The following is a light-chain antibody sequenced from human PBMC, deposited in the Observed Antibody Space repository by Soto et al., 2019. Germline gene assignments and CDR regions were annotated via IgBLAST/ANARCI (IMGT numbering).Light chain of an antibody. CDR2: EVT. J-gene: IGLJ2*01. V-gene: IGLV2-8*01. Sequence: QSALTQPPSASGSPGQSVTISCTGTSSDVGGYNFVSWYQQYPGKAPKLIIYEVTKRPSGVPARFSGSKSGNTASLTVSGLQAEDEADYYCKSYVGDITVVFGGGTKVTVL. CDR3: KSYVGDITVV. CDR1: SSDVGGYNF.